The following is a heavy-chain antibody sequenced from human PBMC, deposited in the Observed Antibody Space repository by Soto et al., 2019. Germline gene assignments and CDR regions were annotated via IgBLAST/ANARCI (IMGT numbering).Heavy chain of an antibody. CDR3: ASGGGYCSGGSCGAYYYDGMDV. D-gene: IGHD2-15*01. CDR2: IIPIFGTA. Sequence: QVQLVQSGAEVKKPGSSVKVSCKASGGTFSSYAISWVRQAPGQGLEWMGGIIPIFGTANYAQKFQGRVTITADESTSTAYMELSSLRSEDTAVYYCASGGGYCSGGSCGAYYYDGMDVWGQGTTVTVSS. V-gene: IGHV1-69*12. CDR1: GGTFSSYA. J-gene: IGHJ6*02.